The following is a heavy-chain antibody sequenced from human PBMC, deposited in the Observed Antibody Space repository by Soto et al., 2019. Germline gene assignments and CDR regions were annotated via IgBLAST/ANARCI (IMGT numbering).Heavy chain of an antibody. CDR1: GFPFRNYV. V-gene: IGHV3-23*01. D-gene: IGHD2-8*01. J-gene: IGHJ4*01. CDR3: AKLRYGV. CDR2: ISSGGGQT. Sequence: EVQLLESGGGLVQPGGSLRLSCAASGFPFRNYVMTWVRQPPGKGLEWVSTISSGGGQTYYADSVKGRFTISRDNSRNTLYLQMNSLSADDTAVYYCAKLRYGVWGHGTLVTVSP.